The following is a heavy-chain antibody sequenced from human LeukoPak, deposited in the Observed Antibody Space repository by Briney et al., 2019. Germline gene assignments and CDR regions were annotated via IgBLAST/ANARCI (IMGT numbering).Heavy chain of an antibody. D-gene: IGHD6-19*01. CDR1: GFTFSSYG. CDR2: ISYDGSNK. Sequence: GGSLRLSCAASGFTFSSYGMHWVRQAPGKGLEWVAVISYDGSNKYYADSVKGRFTISRDNSRNTLYLQMNSPRAEDTAVYYCAKDLGSGWYSSMDVWGKGTTVTVSS. V-gene: IGHV3-30*18. J-gene: IGHJ6*03. CDR3: AKDLGSGWYSSMDV.